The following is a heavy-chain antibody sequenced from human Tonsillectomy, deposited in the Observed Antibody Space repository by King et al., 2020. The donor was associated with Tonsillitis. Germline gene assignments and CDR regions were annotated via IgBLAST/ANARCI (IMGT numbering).Heavy chain of an antibody. J-gene: IGHJ6*02. V-gene: IGHV1-46*03. Sequence: QLVQSGTEVKKPGASVKVSCKASGYTFTNYYMVWVRQAPGQGLERMGLINPSGGTTSYAQKFQGRVTMTRDTSTSTVYMELSSLRSEDTAVYYCARDRPVPPENYFDYGMDVWGQGTTVTVS. CDR2: INPSGGTT. CDR1: GYTFTNYY. D-gene: IGHD2/OR15-2a*01. CDR3: ARDRPVPPENYFDYGMDV.